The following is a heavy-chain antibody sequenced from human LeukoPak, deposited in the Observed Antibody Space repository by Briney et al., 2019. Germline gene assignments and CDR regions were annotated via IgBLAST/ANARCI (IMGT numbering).Heavy chain of an antibody. D-gene: IGHD6-19*01. CDR2: INPSGGST. J-gene: IGHJ4*02. V-gene: IGHV1-46*01. CDR3: ARDRLPYSSGPLHFDY. CDR1: GYTFTSYY. Sequence: GASVKVSCKASGYTFTSYYMHWVRQAPGQGLEWMGIINPSGGSTSYAQKFQGRVTMTTDTSTSTAYMELRSLRSDDTAVYYCARDRLPYSSGPLHFDYWGQGTLVTVSS.